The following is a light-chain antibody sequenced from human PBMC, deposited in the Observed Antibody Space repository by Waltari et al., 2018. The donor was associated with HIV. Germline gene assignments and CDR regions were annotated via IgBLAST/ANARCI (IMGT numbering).Light chain of an antibody. V-gene: IGLV9-49*01. Sequence: QPVLTQPPSASVSLGASVTLTCTLNSGYTNYEVDWYQQRPGKGPRCVMRVGTGGIVESKGDGVPVRFSVVASGPNRYLTIKNIQEEDESDYYCGAGHGSGSKFVYVFATGTKVTV. CDR3: GAGHGSGSKFVYV. CDR2: VGTGGIVE. J-gene: IGLJ1*01. CDR1: SGYTNYE.